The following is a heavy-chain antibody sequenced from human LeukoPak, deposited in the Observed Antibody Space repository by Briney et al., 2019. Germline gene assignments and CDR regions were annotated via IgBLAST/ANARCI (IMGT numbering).Heavy chain of an antibody. CDR1: GGSFSGYY. Sequence: SETLSLTCAVYGGSFSGYYWSRIRQPPGKGLEWIGEINHSGSTNYNPSLKSRVTISVDTSKNQFSLKLSSVTAADTAVYYCASQGIQLWPGRVDYWGQGTLVTVSS. D-gene: IGHD5-18*01. CDR3: ASQGIQLWPGRVDY. J-gene: IGHJ4*02. V-gene: IGHV4-34*01. CDR2: INHSGST.